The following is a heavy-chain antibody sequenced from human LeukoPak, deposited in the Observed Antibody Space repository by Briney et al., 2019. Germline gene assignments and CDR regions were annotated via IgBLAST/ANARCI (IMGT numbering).Heavy chain of an antibody. CDR1: GGSMSYYY. J-gene: IGHJ4*02. V-gene: IGHV4-59*01. CDR3: ARVTGYMIEDYFDY. Sequence: SETLSLTCTVSGGSMSYYYWSWIRQPPGKGLEWIGYIYYSGSTDYNPSLKSRVTISVETSKNQFSLKLSSVTAADTAVYYCARVTGYMIEDYFDYWGQGTLVTVSS. CDR2: IYYSGST. D-gene: IGHD3-22*01.